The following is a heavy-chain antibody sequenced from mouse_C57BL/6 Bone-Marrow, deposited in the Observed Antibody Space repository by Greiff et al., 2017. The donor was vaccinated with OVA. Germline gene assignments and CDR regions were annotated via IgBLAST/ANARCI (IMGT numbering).Heavy chain of an antibody. CDR3: ARKRANYGGAMDY. CDR1: GYTFTSYG. V-gene: IGHV1-81*01. CDR2: IYPRSGNT. D-gene: IGHD1-2*01. J-gene: IGHJ4*01. Sequence: VQLQQSGAELARPGASVKLSCKASGYTFTSYGISWVKQRTGQGLEWIGEIYPRSGNTYYNEKFKGKATLTADKSSSTAYMELRSLTSEDSAVYFCARKRANYGGAMDYWGQGTSVTVSS.